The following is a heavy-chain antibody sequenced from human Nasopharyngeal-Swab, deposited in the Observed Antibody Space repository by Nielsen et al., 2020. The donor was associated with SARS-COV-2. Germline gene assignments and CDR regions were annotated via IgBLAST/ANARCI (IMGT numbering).Heavy chain of an antibody. V-gene: IGHV4-34*01. CDR2: INHSGST. CDR3: ARGGIGSGWNWLDP. CDR1: GGSFSGYY. Sequence: SETLSLTCAVYGGSFSGYYWSWIRQPPGKGLEWIGEINHSGSTNYNPSRKSRVTISRDTSKNQFSLRLTSVTAADTAVYYCARGGIGSGWNWLDPWGQGTLVTVSS. D-gene: IGHD6-19*01. J-gene: IGHJ5*02.